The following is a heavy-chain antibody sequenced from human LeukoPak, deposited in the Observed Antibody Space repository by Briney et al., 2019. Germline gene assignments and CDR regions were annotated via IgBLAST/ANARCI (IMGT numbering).Heavy chain of an antibody. CDR1: GYTFTGCY. CDR2: INPNSGGT. D-gene: IGHD3-10*01. J-gene: IGHJ4*02. V-gene: IGHV1-2*02. Sequence: ASVKVSCKASGYTFTGCYMHWVRQAPGQGLEWMGWINPNSGGTNYAQKFQGRVTMTRDTSISTAYMELSRLRSDDTAVYYCARDHGLKDFTVVREGEGDYWGQGTLVPVSS. CDR3: ARDHGLKDFTVVREGEGDY.